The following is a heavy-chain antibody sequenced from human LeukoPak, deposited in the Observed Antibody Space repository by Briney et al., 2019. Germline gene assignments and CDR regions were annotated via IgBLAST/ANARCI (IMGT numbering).Heavy chain of an antibody. Sequence: PSQTLSPTCTVSGGSISSGSYYWSWIRQHPGKGLEWIGYIYYSGSTYYNPSLKSRVTISVDTSKNQFSLKLSSVTAADTAVYYCARDERYGDSNWFDPWGQGTLVTVSS. V-gene: IGHV4-31*03. CDR3: ARDERYGDSNWFDP. CDR1: GGSISSGSYY. CDR2: IYYSGST. D-gene: IGHD4-17*01. J-gene: IGHJ5*02.